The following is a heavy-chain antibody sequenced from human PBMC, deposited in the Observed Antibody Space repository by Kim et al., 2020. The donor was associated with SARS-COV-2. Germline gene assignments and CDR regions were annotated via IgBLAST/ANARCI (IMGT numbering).Heavy chain of an antibody. D-gene: IGHD5-18*01. Sequence: GGSLRLSCAASGFTVSSNYMNWVRQAPGKGLEWVSVIYSGGSTFYADSVKGRFTISRDNSKNTLYLQMNSLRAEDTAVYYCARGGYSYGYPFDYWGQGTLVTVSS. CDR3: ARGGYSYGYPFDY. V-gene: IGHV3-53*01. J-gene: IGHJ4*02. CDR2: IYSGGST. CDR1: GFTVSSNY.